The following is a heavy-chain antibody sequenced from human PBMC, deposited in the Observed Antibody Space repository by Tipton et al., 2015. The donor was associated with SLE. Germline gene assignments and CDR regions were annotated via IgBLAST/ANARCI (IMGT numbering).Heavy chain of an antibody. CDR1: GGSISNYY. CDR2: MYDSGST. V-gene: IGHV4-59*01. Sequence: TLSLTCTVSGGSISNYYWSWIRLPPGKGLEWIGYMYDSGSTTYNPSLKSRVTISVDASKNQFSLNLSSVTAADTAVDYCARGAYFYYDMDVWGQGTTVIVSS. J-gene: IGHJ6*02. D-gene: IGHD3-16*01. CDR3: ARGAYFYYDMDV.